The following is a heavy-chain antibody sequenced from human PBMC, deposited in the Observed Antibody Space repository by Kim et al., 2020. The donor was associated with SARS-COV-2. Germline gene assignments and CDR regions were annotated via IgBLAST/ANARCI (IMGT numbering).Heavy chain of an antibody. J-gene: IGHJ4*02. D-gene: IGHD3-10*01. CDR3: ARDGFGGYFDY. CDR2: IKQDGSER. CDR1: GFTFSMSW. V-gene: IGHV3-7*03. Sequence: GGSLRLSCAVSGFTFSMSWMSWVRQAPEKGLEWVANIKQDGSERYYVDSIKGRFTISRDNAKNSVFLQMNGLSAEDTAVYYCARDGFGGYFDYWGRGILVTVSP.